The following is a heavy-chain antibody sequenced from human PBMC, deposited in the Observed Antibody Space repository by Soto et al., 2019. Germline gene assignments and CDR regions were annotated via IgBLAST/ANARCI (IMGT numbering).Heavy chain of an antibody. CDR3: AKYIDFWRGYLNPSFDY. CDR2: TSGSDGST. V-gene: IGHV3-23*01. J-gene: IGHJ4*02. CDR1: GFTFSSYA. D-gene: IGHD3-3*01. Sequence: AGSHRLSCAASGFTFSSYAISWDRRTPRKGLERISATSGSDGSTYYADSVKGRFTISRDNSKNTLYLQLNSLRAEDTVVYYCAKYIDFWRGYLNPSFDYWGQGSLVTVS.